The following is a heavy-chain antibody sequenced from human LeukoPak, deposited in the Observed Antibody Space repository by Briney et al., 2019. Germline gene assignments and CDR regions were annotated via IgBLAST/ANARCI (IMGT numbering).Heavy chain of an antibody. D-gene: IGHD5-18*01. J-gene: IGHJ6*02. CDR3: ARDPSYGLYYYYYYGMDV. V-gene: IGHV3-7*01. CDR1: GFTFSSHW. CDR2: IKEDGSEK. Sequence: TGGSLRLSCAASGFTFSSHWMNWVRQAPGKGLEWVANIKEDGSEKYYVDSVKGRFTISRDNAKNSLYLQMNSLRDEDTAVYYCARDPSYGLYYYYYYGMDVWGQGTTVIVS.